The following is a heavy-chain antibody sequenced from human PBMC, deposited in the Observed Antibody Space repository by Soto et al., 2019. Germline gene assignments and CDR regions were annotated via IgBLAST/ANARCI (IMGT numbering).Heavy chain of an antibody. J-gene: IGHJ3*02. CDR3: AKGSYSGYDDAFDI. CDR2: ISWNSGSI. CDR1: GFTFDDYA. Sequence: EVQLVESGGGLVQPGRSLRLSCAASGFTFDDYAMHWVRQAPVKGMEWVSGISWNSGSIGYADSVKGRFTISRDNAKNSLYLQMNSLRAEDTALYYCAKGSYSGYDDAFDICGQGTMVTVSS. D-gene: IGHD5-12*01. V-gene: IGHV3-9*01.